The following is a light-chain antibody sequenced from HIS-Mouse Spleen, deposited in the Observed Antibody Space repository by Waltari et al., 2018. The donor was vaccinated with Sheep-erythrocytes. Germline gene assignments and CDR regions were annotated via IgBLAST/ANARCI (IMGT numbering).Light chain of an antibody. V-gene: IGKV3-20*01. J-gene: IGKJ4*01. CDR3: QQYGSSPPLT. CDR1: QSVSSGY. Sequence: ESVLTHSPGTLSLSPGERATLPGRASQSVSSGYLASYQQKPGQAPRLLIYGPSSRATGIPDRFSGSGSGTDFTLTISRLEPEDFAVYYCQQYGSSPPLTFGGGTKVEIK. CDR2: GPS.